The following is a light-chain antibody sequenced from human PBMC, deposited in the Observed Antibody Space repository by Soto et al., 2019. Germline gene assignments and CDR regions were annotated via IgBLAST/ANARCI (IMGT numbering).Light chain of an antibody. V-gene: IGLV2-14*01. J-gene: IGLJ1*01. CDR1: SSDVGGYNY. CDR2: YVS. CDR3: SSYTSSSTLFYV. Sequence: QSALTKSASVSGSPGQSITISCTGTSSDVGGYNYVSWYQQHPGKAPKLMIYYVSNRPSGVPNRFSGSKSGNTASLTISGLQAEDEADYYCSSYTSSSTLFYVFGTGTKVTVL.